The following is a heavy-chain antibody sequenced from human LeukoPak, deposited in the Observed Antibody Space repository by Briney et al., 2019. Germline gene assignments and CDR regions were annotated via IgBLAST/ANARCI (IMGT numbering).Heavy chain of an antibody. J-gene: IGHJ3*02. CDR3: ARYYGDAFDI. CDR1: GDSVSSNSSA. Sequence: SQTLSLTCAISGDSVSSNSSAWNWIRQSPSRGLEWLGRTYYRSNWYSDYAISMKGRITINPDTSKNQFSLQLNFVTPEDTAVYYCARYYGDAFDIWGQGTMVTVSS. CDR2: TYYRSNWYS. V-gene: IGHV6-1*01. D-gene: IGHD3-3*01.